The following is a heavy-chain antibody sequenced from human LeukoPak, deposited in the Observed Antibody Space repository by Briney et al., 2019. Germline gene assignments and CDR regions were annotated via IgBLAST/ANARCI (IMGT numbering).Heavy chain of an antibody. Sequence: PGGSLRLSCKGSGYRFTNYLIGWVHQVPGKGLESMGIIYPGDFETRYSPSLQGQVTISADRSINTAYLHWRSLKASDTGIYYCVRRPSGWYYFDYWGQGTPVTVSS. D-gene: IGHD6-19*01. CDR2: IYPGDFET. J-gene: IGHJ4*02. CDR1: GYRFTNYL. CDR3: VRRPSGWYYFDY. V-gene: IGHV5-51*07.